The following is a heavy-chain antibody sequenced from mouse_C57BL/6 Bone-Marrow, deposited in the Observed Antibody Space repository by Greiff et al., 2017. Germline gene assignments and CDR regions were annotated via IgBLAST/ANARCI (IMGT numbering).Heavy chain of an antibody. CDR1: GFNITDYY. J-gene: IGHJ3*01. CDR3: AQLAWFAY. CDR2: IDPEDGET. Sequence: EVQLQQSGAELVKPGASVKLSCTASGFNITDYYLHWVKPRTEQGLEWIGRIDPEDGETKYAPKVQGKATITADTSSNSAYLQLRSLTSEDTDVYYCAQLAWFAYWGQGTLVTVSA. V-gene: IGHV14-2*01. D-gene: IGHD3-3*01.